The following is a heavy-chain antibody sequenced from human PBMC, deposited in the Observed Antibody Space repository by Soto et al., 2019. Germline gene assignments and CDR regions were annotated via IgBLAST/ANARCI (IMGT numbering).Heavy chain of an antibody. CDR3: ARETIFGVVRYFDV. D-gene: IGHD3-3*01. CDR1: GYTFTSYY. V-gene: IGHV1-46*01. CDR2: INPSGGST. J-gene: IGHJ4*02. Sequence: ASVKVYCTASGYTFTSYYMHWVLQAPGQGLEWMGIINPSGGSTSYAQKFQGRVTMTRDTSTSTVYMELSSLRSEDTAVYYCARETIFGVVRYFDVRGQGTL.